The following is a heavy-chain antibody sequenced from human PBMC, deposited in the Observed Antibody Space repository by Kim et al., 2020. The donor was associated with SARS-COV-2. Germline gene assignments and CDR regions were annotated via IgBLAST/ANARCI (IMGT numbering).Heavy chain of an antibody. Sequence: ARGRFTISRDNYKNTLYLQMNSLRAEKTAVYYCAKDLYDSSGYYLGDFDSWGQGTLVTVSS. V-gene: IGHV3-23*01. J-gene: IGHJ4*02. D-gene: IGHD3-22*01. CDR3: AKDLYDSSGYYLGDFDS.